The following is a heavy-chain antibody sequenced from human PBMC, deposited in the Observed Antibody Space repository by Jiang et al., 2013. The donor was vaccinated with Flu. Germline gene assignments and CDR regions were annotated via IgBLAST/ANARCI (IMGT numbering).Heavy chain of an antibody. CDR2: IQFSGTT. V-gene: IGHV4-59*01. Sequence: LLKPSETLSLTCTVSGGSISSYFWSWVRLPPGKGLEWIGYIQFSGTTSLNPSLKGRASISVDTSTNHFSLNVTSVTYADTAVYYCARTGHRSGPQINYGMDLWGQGTTVTVSS. CDR1: GGSISSYF. CDR3: ARTGHRSGPQINYGMDL. J-gene: IGHJ6*02. D-gene: IGHD1-26*01.